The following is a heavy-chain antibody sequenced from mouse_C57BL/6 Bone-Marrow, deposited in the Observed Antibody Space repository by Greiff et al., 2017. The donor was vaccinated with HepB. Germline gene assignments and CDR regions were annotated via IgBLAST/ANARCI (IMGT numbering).Heavy chain of an antibody. Sequence: EVKLMESGPGLVKPSQSLSLTCSVTGYSITSGYYWNWIRQFPGNKLEWMGYISYDGSNNYNPSLKNRISITRDTSKNQFFLKLNSVTTEDTATYYCARVLITTVVAPFDYWGQGTTLTVSS. CDR2: ISYDGSN. CDR3: ARVLITTVVAPFDY. D-gene: IGHD1-1*01. J-gene: IGHJ2*01. V-gene: IGHV3-6*01. CDR1: GYSITSGYY.